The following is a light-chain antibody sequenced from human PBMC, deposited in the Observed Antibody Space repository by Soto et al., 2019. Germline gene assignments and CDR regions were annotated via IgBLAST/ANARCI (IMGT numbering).Light chain of an antibody. CDR2: GAS. CDR3: QQYGRSRT. J-gene: IGKJ1*01. Sequence: VLTQSACTRSLSRKRGATGCFSASQSVSHNYLAWYQQRPGLAPRLLIYGASSRATGIPDRFSGSGSGTDFTLPISRLEPEDFPVYYCQQYGRSRTSCQRTKVDIK. V-gene: IGKV3-20*01. CDR1: QSVSHNY.